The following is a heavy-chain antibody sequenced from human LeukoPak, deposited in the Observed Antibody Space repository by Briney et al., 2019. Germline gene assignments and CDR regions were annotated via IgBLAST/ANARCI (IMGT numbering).Heavy chain of an antibody. J-gene: IGHJ6*03. CDR2: ITGSGINT. CDR3: ATHPYCSGGSCQLNYYYYIDV. CDR1: GFTFSSYA. Sequence: PGGSLRLSCAASGFTFSSYAMSWVRPAPGKGLEWVSGITGSGINTQSADSVKGRFTISRDNSKNMLSLQMDSLRAEDTAVYYCATHPYCSGGSCQLNYYYYIDVWGKGTTVTVSS. D-gene: IGHD2-15*01. V-gene: IGHV3-23*01.